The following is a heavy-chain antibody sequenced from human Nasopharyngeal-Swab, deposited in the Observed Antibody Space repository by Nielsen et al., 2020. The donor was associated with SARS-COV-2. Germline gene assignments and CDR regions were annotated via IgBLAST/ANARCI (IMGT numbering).Heavy chain of an antibody. V-gene: IGHV1-46*01. Sequence: ASVKVSCKASGYTFTSYYMHWVRQAPGQGLEWMGIINPSGGSTSYAQKFQGRVTMTRDTSTGTVYMELSSLRSEDTAVYYCARSSGSRGYLLMRDVDPFDIWGQGTMVTVSS. CDR1: GYTFTSYY. CDR3: ARSSGSRGYLLMRDVDPFDI. J-gene: IGHJ3*02. D-gene: IGHD1-26*01. CDR2: INPSGGST.